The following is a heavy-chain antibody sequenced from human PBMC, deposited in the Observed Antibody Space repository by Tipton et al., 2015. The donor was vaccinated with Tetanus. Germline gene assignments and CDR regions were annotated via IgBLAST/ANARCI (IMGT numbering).Heavy chain of an antibody. CDR1: GGSFSLYY. CDR3: ARGGRDAYNNPLGAFDV. CDR2: ISHSGSS. D-gene: IGHD5-24*01. V-gene: IGHV4-34*01. Sequence: TLSLTCTVSGGSFSLYYWNWVRQSPGKGLEWIGEISHSGSSSYSPSLKSRVTISVDTSKNQFSLRLRSVAAADTAVYYCARGGRDAYNNPLGAFDVWGPGTTVTVSS. J-gene: IGHJ3*01.